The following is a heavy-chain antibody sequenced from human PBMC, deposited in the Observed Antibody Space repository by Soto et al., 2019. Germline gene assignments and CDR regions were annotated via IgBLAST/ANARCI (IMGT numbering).Heavy chain of an antibody. CDR3: ARSLRFLEWLPYYYYYYGMDV. CDR1: GGTFSSYA. D-gene: IGHD3-3*01. Sequence: SVKVSCKASGGTFSSYAISWVRQAPGQGLEWMGGIIPIFGTANYAQKFQGRVTITADESTSTAYMELSSLRSEDTAVYYCARSLRFLEWLPYYYYYYGMDVWGQGTTVTVSS. J-gene: IGHJ6*02. V-gene: IGHV1-69*13. CDR2: IIPIFGTA.